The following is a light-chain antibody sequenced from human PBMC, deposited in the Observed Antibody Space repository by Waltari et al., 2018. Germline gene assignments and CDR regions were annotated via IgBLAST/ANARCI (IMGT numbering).Light chain of an antibody. CDR3: QQRTNWVTT. Sequence: EIELTPSPATPSLSPGERATLSCSANESVSSYLARYQQKPGQAPRLLIYDASNRAASIPARFSGSGYGTDFTLTISSLEPEDFAIYYCQQRTNWVTTFGQGTRLDIK. J-gene: IGKJ5*01. CDR2: DAS. CDR1: ESVSSY. V-gene: IGKV3-11*01.